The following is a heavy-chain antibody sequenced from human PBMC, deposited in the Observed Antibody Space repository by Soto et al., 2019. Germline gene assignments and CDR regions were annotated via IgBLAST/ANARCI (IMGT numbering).Heavy chain of an antibody. J-gene: IGHJ5*02. CDR2: ISSSSSTI. V-gene: IGHV3-48*02. Sequence: EVQLVESGGGLVQPGGSLRLSCATSGFTFSSYSMNWVRQAPGKGLEWVSYISSSSSTIYYADSVKGRFTISRDNARSSLYLQMNSLRDEDTAVYYCARTGIAVAGSRGFDPWGQGTLVTVSS. D-gene: IGHD6-19*01. CDR3: ARTGIAVAGSRGFDP. CDR1: GFTFSSYS.